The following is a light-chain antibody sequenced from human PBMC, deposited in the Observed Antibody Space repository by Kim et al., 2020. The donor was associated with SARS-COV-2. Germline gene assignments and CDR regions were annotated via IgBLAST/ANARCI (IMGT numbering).Light chain of an antibody. CDR2: YDS. V-gene: IGLV3-21*04. CDR3: QVWDGSSDRGV. CDR1: NIGSKS. J-gene: IGLJ3*02. Sequence: SYELTQPPSVSVAPGKTARITCGGNNIGSKSVHWYQQKPGKAPVLVIYYDSDRPSGIPERFSGSNSGNTGTLTISRVAAGDGADYYCQVWDGSSDRGVFGGGTQLTVL.